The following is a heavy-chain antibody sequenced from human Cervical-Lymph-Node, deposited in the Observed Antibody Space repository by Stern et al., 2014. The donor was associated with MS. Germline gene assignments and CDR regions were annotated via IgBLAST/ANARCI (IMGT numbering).Heavy chain of an antibody. D-gene: IGHD3-10*01. CDR3: ARDATRWFGEFGDGMDV. Sequence: QVQLVQSGAEVKKPGSSVKVSCKASGCTFSSYAISWVRQAPGQGLEWMGGIIPICGTANYAQKFQGRVTISADESTSTAYMELSSLRSEDTAVYYCARDATRWFGEFGDGMDVWGQGTTVTVSS. CDR1: GCTFSSYA. V-gene: IGHV1-69*01. CDR2: IIPICGTA. J-gene: IGHJ6*02.